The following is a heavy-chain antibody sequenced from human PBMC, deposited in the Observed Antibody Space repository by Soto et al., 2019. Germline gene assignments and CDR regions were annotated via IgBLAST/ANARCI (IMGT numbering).Heavy chain of an antibody. V-gene: IGHV4-59*01. D-gene: IGHD3-3*01. CDR3: ARGRITTFGVVSRFFDS. CDR2: VDYSGNS. CDR1: GGSINTYY. J-gene: IGHJ4*02. Sequence: SETLSLTCTVSGGSINTYYWSWIRQPPGKGLEWIGYVDYSGNSDSSPSLKSRVTISIDTSKNQFSLKLSSVTAADTAVYYCARGRITTFGVVSRFFDSWGQGTLVTVSS.